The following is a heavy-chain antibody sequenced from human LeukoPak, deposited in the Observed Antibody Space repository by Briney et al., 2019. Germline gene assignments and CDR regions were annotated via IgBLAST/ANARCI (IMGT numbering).Heavy chain of an antibody. V-gene: IGHV4-39*01. CDR3: ARHAYSGYVDAFDI. CDR1: GGSISSSSYC. J-gene: IGHJ3*02. Sequence: SETLSLTCTVSGGSISSSSYCWGWIRQPPGEGLEWIGSIYYSGSTYYNPSLKSRVTISVDTSKNQFSLKLSSVTAADTAVYYCARHAYSGYVDAFDIWGQGTMVTVSS. D-gene: IGHD5-12*01. CDR2: IYYSGST.